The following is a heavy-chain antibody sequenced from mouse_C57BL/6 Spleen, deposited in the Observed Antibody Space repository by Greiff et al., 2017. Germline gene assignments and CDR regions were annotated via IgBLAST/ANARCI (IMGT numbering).Heavy chain of an antibody. CDR2: IDPETGGT. J-gene: IGHJ1*03. CDR1: GYTFTDYE. D-gene: IGHD1-1*01. V-gene: IGHV1-15*01. Sequence: VKLMESGAELVRPGASVTLSCKASGYTFTDYEMHWVKQTPVHGLEWIGAIDPETGGTAYNQKFKGKAILTADKSSSTAYMELRSLTSEDSAVYYCTRSLITTNWYFDVWGTGTTVTVSS. CDR3: TRSLITTNWYFDV.